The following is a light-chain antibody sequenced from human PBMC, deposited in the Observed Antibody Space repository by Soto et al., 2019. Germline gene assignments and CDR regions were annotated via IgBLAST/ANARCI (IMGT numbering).Light chain of an antibody. CDR3: QQRSNLLT. CDR2: GAS. V-gene: IGKV3-15*01. J-gene: IGKJ4*01. Sequence: EIVMTQSPATLSVSPGERATLSCRASQSVSSNLAWYQQKPGQAPRLLIYGASTRATGIPARFSGSGSGTEFTLTISSLQSEDFAVYYCQQRSNLLTFGGGTKVDNK. CDR1: QSVSSN.